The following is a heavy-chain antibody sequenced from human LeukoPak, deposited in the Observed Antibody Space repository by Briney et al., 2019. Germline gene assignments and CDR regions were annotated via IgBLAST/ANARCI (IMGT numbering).Heavy chain of an antibody. CDR1: GFTFSSYS. Sequence: QAGGSLRLSCAASGFTFSSYSMNWVRQAPGKGLEWVSYISSSSSTIYYADSVKGRFTISRDNAKNSLYLQMNSLRAEDTAVYYCARDLWYGYSSSSGDAFDIWGQGTMVTVSS. J-gene: IGHJ3*02. CDR2: ISSSSSTI. D-gene: IGHD6-6*01. CDR3: ARDLWYGYSSSSGDAFDI. V-gene: IGHV3-48*01.